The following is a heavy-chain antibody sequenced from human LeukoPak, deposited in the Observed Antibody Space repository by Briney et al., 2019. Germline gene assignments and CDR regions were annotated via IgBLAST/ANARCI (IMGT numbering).Heavy chain of an antibody. CDR2: INPSGGST. J-gene: IGHJ4*02. Sequence: ASVKVSCKASGYTFTSYYMHWVRQAPGQGLEWMGIINPSGGSTSYAQKFQGRVTMTRDTSTSTVYMELSSLRSEDTAVYYCARGIVVVPAALPSSYFDYWGQGTLVTVSS. CDR1: GYTFTSYY. CDR3: ARGIVVVPAALPSSYFDY. V-gene: IGHV1-46*01. D-gene: IGHD2-2*01.